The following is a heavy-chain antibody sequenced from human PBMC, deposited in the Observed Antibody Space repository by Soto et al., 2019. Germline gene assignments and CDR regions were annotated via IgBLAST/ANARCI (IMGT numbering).Heavy chain of an antibody. CDR3: ASAFQPAAIPLHDAFDI. J-gene: IGHJ3*02. CDR1: GGTFSSYA. CDR2: IIPIFGTA. D-gene: IGHD2-2*01. V-gene: IGHV1-69*13. Sequence: SVKVSCKASGGTFSSYAISWVRQAPGQGLEWMGGIIPIFGTANYAQKFQGRVTITADESTSTAYMEPSSLRSEDTAVYYCASAFQPAAIPLHDAFDIGGQGTLVTVSS.